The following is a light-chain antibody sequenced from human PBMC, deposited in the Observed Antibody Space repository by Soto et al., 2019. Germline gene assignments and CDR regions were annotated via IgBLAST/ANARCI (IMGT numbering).Light chain of an antibody. CDR3: HQYGSSPLT. CDR2: GAS. V-gene: IGKV3-20*01. J-gene: IGKJ4*01. Sequence: EIVLTQSPGTLSLSPGERATLSCRASQSVRSNFLAWYQQKPGQAPRLLIYGASSRATGIPDRFSGSGSGTDFTLTISRLEPEDFVVYYCHQYGSSPLTFXGGTKVDIK. CDR1: QSVRSNF.